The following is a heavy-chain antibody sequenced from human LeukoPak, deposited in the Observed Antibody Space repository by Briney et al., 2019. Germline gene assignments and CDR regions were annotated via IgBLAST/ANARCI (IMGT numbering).Heavy chain of an antibody. J-gene: IGHJ4*02. V-gene: IGHV3-33*01. CDR2: IWYDGSNK. CDR1: GFTFSSYG. D-gene: IGHD3-22*01. CDR3: ARALPDYYDSSGYDPAVY. Sequence: GSLRLSCAASGFTFSSYGMHWVRQAPGKGLEWVAVIWYDGSNKYYADSVKGRFTISRDNSKNTLYLQMNSLRAEDTAVYYCARALPDYYDSSGYDPAVYWGQGTLVTVSS.